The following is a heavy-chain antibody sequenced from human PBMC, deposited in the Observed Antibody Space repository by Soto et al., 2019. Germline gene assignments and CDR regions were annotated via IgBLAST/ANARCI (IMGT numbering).Heavy chain of an antibody. CDR3: ARAGLGHRGYDIRNCSTGTAFRLNRSSDL. J-gene: IGHJ2*01. Sequence: VLQKKSKGLEWVAGISYDGSNKYYADSVKGQFTISRDNSKNTLYLQRNSLRAEDTAVYYCARAGLGHRGYDIRNCSTGTAFRLNRSSDL. V-gene: IGHV3-33*05. D-gene: IGHD5-12*01. CDR2: ISYDGSNK.